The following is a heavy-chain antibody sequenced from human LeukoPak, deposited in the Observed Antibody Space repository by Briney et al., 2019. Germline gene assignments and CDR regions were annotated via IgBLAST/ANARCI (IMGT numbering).Heavy chain of an antibody. CDR2: ISGSGGST. V-gene: IGHV3-23*01. Sequence: PGGSLRLSCVASGFTFSSYAMSWVRQAPGKGLEWVSVISGSGGSTYYADSVKGRFTISRDNSKNTLYLQMNSLRAEDTAVYYCAKGTTTLVVTKIDYWGQGTLVTVSS. CDR1: GFTFSSYA. CDR3: AKGTTTLVVTKIDY. D-gene: IGHD4-23*01. J-gene: IGHJ4*02.